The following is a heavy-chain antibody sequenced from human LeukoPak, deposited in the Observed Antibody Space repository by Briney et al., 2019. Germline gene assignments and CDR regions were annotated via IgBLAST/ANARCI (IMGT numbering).Heavy chain of an antibody. D-gene: IGHD3-22*01. CDR2: IIPIFGTA. Sequence: SVKVSCKASGYTFTGYYMHWVRQAPGQGLEWMGGIIPIFGTANYAQKFQGRVTITADESTSTAYMELSSLRSEDTAVYYCARGYYDSSGYYYSRVDAFDIWGQGTMVTVSS. CDR1: GYTFTGYY. V-gene: IGHV1-69*13. CDR3: ARGYYDSSGYYYSRVDAFDI. J-gene: IGHJ3*02.